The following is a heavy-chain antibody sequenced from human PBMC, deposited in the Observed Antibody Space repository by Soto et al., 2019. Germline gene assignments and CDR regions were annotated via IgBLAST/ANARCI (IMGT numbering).Heavy chain of an antibody. CDR2: ISSSGRTR. CDR3: ARDLYDSSGDCPFDS. V-gene: IGHV3-48*03. J-gene: IGHJ4*02. CDR1: GFTFSSYE. D-gene: IGHD3-22*01. Sequence: EVQLVESGGGLVQPGGSLTLSCAASGFTFSSYEMNWVRQAPGKGLEWVSEISSSGRTRYYADAVKGRFTISRDNAKKALYRQMNRLSAEDTAVYYCARDLYDSSGDCPFDSWGKGPLVTVSS.